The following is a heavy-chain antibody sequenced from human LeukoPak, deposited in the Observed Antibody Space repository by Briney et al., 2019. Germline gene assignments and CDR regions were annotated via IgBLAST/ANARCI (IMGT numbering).Heavy chain of an antibody. J-gene: IGHJ1*01. V-gene: IGHV3-9*01. Sequence: GRSLRLSYAASGFTFDDYAMHWVRQAPGKGLEWVSGISWNSGSIGYADSVKGRFTISRDNAKNSLYLQMNSLRAEDTALYYCAKDSGGPYGDYPHWGQGTLVTVSS. CDR1: GFTFDDYA. D-gene: IGHD4-17*01. CDR3: AKDSGGPYGDYPH. CDR2: ISWNSGSI.